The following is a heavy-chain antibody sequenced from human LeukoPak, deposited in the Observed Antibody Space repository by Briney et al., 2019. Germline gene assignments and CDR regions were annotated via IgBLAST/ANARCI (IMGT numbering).Heavy chain of an antibody. D-gene: IGHD2-2*01. Sequence: GGSLRLSCAASGFTFRNYVIHWVRQAPGKGLEWVAATSYDGSNKYYADSVKGRFTISRDNSKNTLFLQMNSLRAEDTAVYFCARGGHCSTTSCSNYDGMDVWGQGTTLTVSS. CDR3: ARGGHCSTTSCSNYDGMDV. V-gene: IGHV3-33*08. J-gene: IGHJ6*02. CDR1: GFTFRNYV. CDR2: TSYDGSNK.